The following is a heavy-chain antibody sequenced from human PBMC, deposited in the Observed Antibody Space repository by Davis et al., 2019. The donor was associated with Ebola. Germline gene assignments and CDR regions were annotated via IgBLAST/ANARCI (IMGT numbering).Heavy chain of an antibody. J-gene: IGHJ3*02. V-gene: IGHV1-69*06. CDR3: SAARPHDAFDI. CDR1: GCTFSSYA. D-gene: IGHD6-6*01. CDR2: IIPIFGTA. Sequence: AASVKVSCKASGCTFSSYAISWVRQAPGQGLEWMGGIIPIFGTANYAQKFQGRVTITADKSTSTAYMELSSLRSEDTAVYYCSAARPHDAFDIWGQGTMVTVSS.